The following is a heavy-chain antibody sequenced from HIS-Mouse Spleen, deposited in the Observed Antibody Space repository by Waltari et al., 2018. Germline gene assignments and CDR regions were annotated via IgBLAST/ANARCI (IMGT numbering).Heavy chain of an antibody. CDR2: IYYSGST. D-gene: IGHD6-13*01. V-gene: IGHV4-39*07. Sequence: QLQLQASGPGLVKPSETLSLTCPVSGRPISSSRYYWRRIRQPPGKGLEWIGSIYYSGSTYYNPSLKSRVTISVDTSKNQFSLKLSSVTAADTAVYYCAREIPYSSSWYDWYFDLWGRGTLVTVSS. CDR1: GRPISSSRYY. CDR3: AREIPYSSSWYDWYFDL. J-gene: IGHJ2*01.